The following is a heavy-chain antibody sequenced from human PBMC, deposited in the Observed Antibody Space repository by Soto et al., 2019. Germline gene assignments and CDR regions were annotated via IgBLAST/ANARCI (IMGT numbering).Heavy chain of an antibody. CDR1: GGSISSGGYS. Sequence: SETLSLTCAVSGGSISSGGYSWSWIRQPPGKGLEWIGYIYHSGSTYYNPSLKSRVTISVDRSKNQFSLKLSSVTAADTAVYYCERGGGSTWFDPWGQGTLVTVSS. CDR3: ERGGGSTWFDP. V-gene: IGHV4-30-2*01. CDR2: IYHSGST. J-gene: IGHJ5*02. D-gene: IGHD3-10*01.